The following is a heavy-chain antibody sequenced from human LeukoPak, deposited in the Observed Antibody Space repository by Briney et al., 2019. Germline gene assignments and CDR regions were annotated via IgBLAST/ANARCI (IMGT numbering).Heavy chain of an antibody. J-gene: IGHJ4*02. D-gene: IGHD3-22*01. V-gene: IGHV4-39*07. Sequence: SETLSLTCTVSGGSISSSSYYWGWIRQPPGKGLEWIGSIYYSGSTYYNPSLKSRVTISVDTSKNQFSLKLSSVTAADTAVYYCASHRHYYDSSGYGLDYWGQGTLVTVSS. CDR1: GGSISSSSYY. CDR2: IYYSGST. CDR3: ASHRHYYDSSGYGLDY.